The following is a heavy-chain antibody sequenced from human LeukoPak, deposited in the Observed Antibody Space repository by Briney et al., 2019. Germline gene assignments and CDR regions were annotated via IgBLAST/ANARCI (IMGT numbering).Heavy chain of an antibody. Sequence: PGGSLRLSCAASGFIFRTYEMNWVRQAPGKGLEWLSYIDTGGSSVYYADSVKGLFTMSRDNAENSLYLQMDSLRPDDTAVYYCARERYDSFGMDVWGQGTTVTVSS. CDR1: GFIFRTYE. CDR2: IDTGGSSV. D-gene: IGHD3-22*01. J-gene: IGHJ6*02. V-gene: IGHV3-48*03. CDR3: ARERYDSFGMDV.